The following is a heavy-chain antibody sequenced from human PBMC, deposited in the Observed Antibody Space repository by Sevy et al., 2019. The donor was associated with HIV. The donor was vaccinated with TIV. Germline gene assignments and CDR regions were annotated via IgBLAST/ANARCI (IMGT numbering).Heavy chain of an antibody. Sequence: GGSLRLSCAASGFTFSTYAVSWVRQAPGKGLEWVAALNGDRTYYAGSVKGRFTIFTDNPKNTVYLQVNSLRGEDTALYYCVKEETAPYFDCWGQGTLVTVSS. CDR1: GFTFSTYA. D-gene: IGHD2-21*02. CDR3: VKEETAPYFDC. J-gene: IGHJ4*02. V-gene: IGHV3-23*01. CDR2: LNGDRT.